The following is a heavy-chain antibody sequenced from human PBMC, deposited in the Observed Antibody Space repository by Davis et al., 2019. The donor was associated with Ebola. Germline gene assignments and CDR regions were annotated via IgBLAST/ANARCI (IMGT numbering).Heavy chain of an antibody. V-gene: IGHV3-23*01. Sequence: GESLKISCAASGFIFRAYAMGWVRLAPGKGLEWVSTISGNGDRTYYANSVRGRFTISRDDSKNTVYLQMNNLRAEDTAVFFCAKAPRGHWSSCDMDVWGKGTTVTVSS. CDR1: GFIFRAYA. CDR2: ISGNGDRT. D-gene: IGHD2-2*01. CDR3: AKAPRGHWSSCDMDV. J-gene: IGHJ6*03.